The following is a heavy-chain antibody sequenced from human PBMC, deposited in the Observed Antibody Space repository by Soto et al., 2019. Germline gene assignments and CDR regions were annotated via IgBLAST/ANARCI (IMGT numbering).Heavy chain of an antibody. D-gene: IGHD4-17*01. Sequence: QITLKESGPTLVKPTQTLTLTCTFSGFSLSTSGVGVGWIRQPPGKALEWLALIYWDDDKRYSPSLTSRLTITKDTSKNQVVLTMNNMDPVDTATYYCAHIDYGDYKYWGQGTLVTVSS. J-gene: IGHJ4*02. CDR1: GFSLSTSGVG. V-gene: IGHV2-5*02. CDR2: IYWDDDK. CDR3: AHIDYGDYKY.